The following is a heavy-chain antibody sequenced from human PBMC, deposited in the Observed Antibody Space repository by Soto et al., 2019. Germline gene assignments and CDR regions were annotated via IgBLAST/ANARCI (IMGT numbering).Heavy chain of an antibody. CDR2: ISTYNGNT. CDR1: GYTFTTYD. J-gene: IGHJ6*02. Sequence: QVQLVQSGAEVKKPGASVKVSCKASGYTFTTYDISWVRQAPGQGLEWMGRISTYNGNTNYPQSLQGRLTMTTDTSTTTAYMELRSLISDDMAVYYCARDPYHVLTVNAPNLYGMDVWGQGTTVTVSS. V-gene: IGHV1-18*03. CDR3: ARDPYHVLTVNAPNLYGMDV. D-gene: IGHD3-10*02.